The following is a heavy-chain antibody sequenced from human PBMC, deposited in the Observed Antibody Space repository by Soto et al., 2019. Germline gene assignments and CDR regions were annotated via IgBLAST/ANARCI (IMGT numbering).Heavy chain of an antibody. CDR2: ISSTSSYI. Sequence: GGSLRLSCAASGFSFSTYSMNWVRQAPGKGLEWVSFISSTSSYIYYADSVKGRFTISRDNAKNSLYLQMNSLRAEDTAVYYCVKYCSSTSCPMRGFDYWGQGTLVTVSS. CDR1: GFSFSTYS. CDR3: VKYCSSTSCPMRGFDY. J-gene: IGHJ4*02. D-gene: IGHD2-2*01. V-gene: IGHV3-21*01.